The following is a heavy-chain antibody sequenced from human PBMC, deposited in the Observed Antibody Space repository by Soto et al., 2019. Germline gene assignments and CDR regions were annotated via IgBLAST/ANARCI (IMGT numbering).Heavy chain of an antibody. D-gene: IGHD5-18*01. CDR1: GFTFSSYA. CDR2: ISGSGGST. V-gene: IGHV3-23*01. CDR3: AKGGGYSYGYGYWYFDL. Sequence: EVQLLESGGGLVQPGGSLRLSFAASGFTFSSYAMSWVRQAPGKGLEWVSAISGSGGSTYYADSVKGRFTISRDNSKNTLYLQMNSLRAEDTAVYYCAKGGGYSYGYGYWYFDLWGRGTLVTVSS. J-gene: IGHJ2*01.